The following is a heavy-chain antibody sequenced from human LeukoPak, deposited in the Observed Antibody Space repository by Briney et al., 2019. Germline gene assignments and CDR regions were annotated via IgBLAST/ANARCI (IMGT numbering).Heavy chain of an antibody. J-gene: IGHJ3*02. V-gene: IGHV3-11*01. CDR1: GFTFSDYY. Sequence: GGSLRLSCAASGFTFSDYYMSWIRQAPGKGLEWVSYISSSDNTIYYADSVKGRFTISRDNAKNSLYLQMNSLRADDTAVYYCARDRDSSGYSSDAFDIWGQGTMVTVSS. CDR3: ARDRDSSGYSSDAFDI. D-gene: IGHD3-22*01. CDR2: ISSSDNTI.